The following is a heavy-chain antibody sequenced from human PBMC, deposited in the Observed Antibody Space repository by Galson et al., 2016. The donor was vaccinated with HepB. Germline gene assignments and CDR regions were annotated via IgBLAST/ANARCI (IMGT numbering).Heavy chain of an antibody. V-gene: IGHV3-23*01. Sequence: SLRLSCAASGITFSSYAMSWVRQAPGKGLEWVSAISGSGGSTYYADSVKGRFTISRDNSKNTLYLQMNSLRAEDTAVYYCGKGALFYGSGNYVHYWGQGTLVTVSS. CDR1: GITFSSYA. CDR3: GKGALFYGSGNYVHY. J-gene: IGHJ4*02. D-gene: IGHD3-10*01. CDR2: ISGSGGST.